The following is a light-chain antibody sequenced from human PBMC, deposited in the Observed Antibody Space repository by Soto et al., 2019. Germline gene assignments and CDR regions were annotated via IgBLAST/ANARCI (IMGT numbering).Light chain of an antibody. Sequence: DIQVTQSPSTLSGSVGDGVTITCRASQTISSWLAWYQQKPGKAPKLLIYKASTLKSGVPSRFSGSGSGTEFTLTISSLQPDDFATYYCQHYNSYSEAFGQGTKVDIK. J-gene: IGKJ1*01. CDR2: KAS. CDR3: QHYNSYSEA. CDR1: QTISSW. V-gene: IGKV1-5*03.